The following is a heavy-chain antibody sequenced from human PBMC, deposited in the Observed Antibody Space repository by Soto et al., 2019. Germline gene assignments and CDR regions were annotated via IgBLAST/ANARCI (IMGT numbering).Heavy chain of an antibody. J-gene: IGHJ6*02. CDR2: ISGPGGST. CDR1: GFTFSDFA. Sequence: GGSLRLSCAASGFTFSDFAMNWVRQAPGKGPEWVSAISGPGGSTYYADSVKGRFTISRDNSKNTLYLQMNSLRAEDTALYYCAKGRSYYYYYGVDVWGQGTTVTVSS. CDR3: AKGRSYYYYYGVDV. V-gene: IGHV3-23*01.